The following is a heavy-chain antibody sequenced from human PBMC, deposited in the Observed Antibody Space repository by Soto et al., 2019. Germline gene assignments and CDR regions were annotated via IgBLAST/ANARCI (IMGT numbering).Heavy chain of an antibody. CDR2: IKEDGTET. Sequence: EVQLVESGGGLVQPGGSLRLSCAASGFTFSDRWMNWVRQARGKGLEWVANIKEDGTETHYVDSVKGRFTISRDNAKNSLHLEMNNLRVEDTALYYCAKDKGVYYDSSGIDWYFDLWGRGTLVTVSS. CDR1: GFTFSDRW. D-gene: IGHD3-22*01. V-gene: IGHV3-7*03. J-gene: IGHJ2*01. CDR3: AKDKGVYYDSSGIDWYFDL.